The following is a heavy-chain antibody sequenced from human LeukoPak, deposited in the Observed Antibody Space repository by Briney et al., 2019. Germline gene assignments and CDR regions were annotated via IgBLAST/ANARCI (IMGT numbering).Heavy chain of an antibody. CDR2: ISGSGDKT. D-gene: IGHD3-22*01. CDR1: GFTFSSNG. J-gene: IGHJ4*02. V-gene: IGHV3-23*01. Sequence: GGSLRLSCAASGFTFSSNGMSWVRQAPGKGLEWVSSISGSGDKTNYADSVKGRFTISRDNSKSTMYLQMNSLRAEDTAVYHCAKTNGYYDLWGQGTLVIVSS. CDR3: AKTNGYYDL.